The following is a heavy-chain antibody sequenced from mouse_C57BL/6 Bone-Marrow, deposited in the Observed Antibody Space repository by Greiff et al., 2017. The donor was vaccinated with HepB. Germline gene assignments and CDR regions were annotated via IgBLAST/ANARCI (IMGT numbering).Heavy chain of an antibody. V-gene: IGHV5-4*03. CDR1: GFTFSSYA. CDR3: ARGYYSNYNWYFDV. Sequence: EVKVVESGGGLVKPGGSLKLSCAASGFTFSSYAMSWVRQTPEKRLEWVATISDGGSYTYYPDNVKGRFTISRDNAKNNLYLQMSHLKSEDTAMYYCARGYYSNYNWYFDVWGTGTTVTVSS. J-gene: IGHJ1*03. D-gene: IGHD2-5*01. CDR2: ISDGGSYT.